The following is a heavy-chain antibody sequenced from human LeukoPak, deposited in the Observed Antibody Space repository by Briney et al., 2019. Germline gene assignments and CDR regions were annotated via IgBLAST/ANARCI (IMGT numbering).Heavy chain of an antibody. J-gene: IGHJ5*01. V-gene: IGHV3-7*03. CDR2: IKQDGSEK. Sequence: GSLRLSCVASGFTFSTYWMSWVRQGPGKGLEWVAHIKQDGSEKYSVDSVKGRFTISRDNAKNSLSLQVNSLRAEDTAVYYCARDLWNFYDDSGYNRDFDSWGQGTLVTVSS. D-gene: IGHD3-22*01. CDR3: ARDLWNFYDDSGYNRDFDS. CDR1: GFTFSTYW.